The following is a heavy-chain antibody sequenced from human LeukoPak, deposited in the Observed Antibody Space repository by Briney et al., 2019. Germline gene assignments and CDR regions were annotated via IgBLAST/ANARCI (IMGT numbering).Heavy chain of an antibody. CDR2: IWYDGSNK. D-gene: IGHD2-15*01. V-gene: IGHV3-33*01. CDR3: ARDKVRGYCSGGSCYGFGIYDY. Sequence: GGSLRLFCAASGFTFRSYGMHWVRQAPGKGLEGGAVIWYDGSNKYYADSVKGRFTISRDNSKNTLYLQMNSLRAEDTAVYYCARDKVRGYCSGGSCYGFGIYDYWGQGTLVTVSS. J-gene: IGHJ4*02. CDR1: GFTFRSYG.